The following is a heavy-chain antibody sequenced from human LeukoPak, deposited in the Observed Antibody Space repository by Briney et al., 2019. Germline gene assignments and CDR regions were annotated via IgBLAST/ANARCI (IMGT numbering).Heavy chain of an antibody. J-gene: IGHJ4*02. V-gene: IGHV3-23*01. CDR2: ISGSGGTT. Sequence: GGSLRLSCAASGFTFSSYAMSWVRQAPGKGLEWVSTISGSGGTTYYADSVKGRFTISRDSTKNTLYLQMDSLRVEDTAVYYCAELAMVTRGYFDSWGQGTLVTVSS. CDR3: AELAMVTRGYFDS. CDR1: GFTFSSYA. D-gene: IGHD4-23*01.